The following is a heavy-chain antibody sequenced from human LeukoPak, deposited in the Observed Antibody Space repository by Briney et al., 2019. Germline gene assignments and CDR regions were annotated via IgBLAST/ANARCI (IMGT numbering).Heavy chain of an antibody. CDR3: AREARSGYYYREAFDI. Sequence: GGSLRLSCAASGFTVSSNYMSWVRQGPGKGLECVSVISNDGDTYYADSVKGRFTISRDTSKNTVSLQMNSLRAEDTAVYYCAREARSGYYYREAFDIWGQGTMVTVSS. CDR1: GFTVSSNY. CDR2: ISNDGDT. J-gene: IGHJ3*02. V-gene: IGHV3-66*02. D-gene: IGHD3-22*01.